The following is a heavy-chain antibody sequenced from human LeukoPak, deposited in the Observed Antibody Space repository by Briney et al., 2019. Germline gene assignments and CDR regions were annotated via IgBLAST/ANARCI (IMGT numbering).Heavy chain of an antibody. CDR1: GGPISSYY. Sequence: PSETLSLTCTVSGGPISSYYWNWIRQPPGKGLEWIGYIYYSGSTNYNPSLKSRVTISVDTSKNQFSLKLSSVTAADTAVYYCARSEYDSSGYFDYWGQGTLVTVSS. V-gene: IGHV4-59*01. J-gene: IGHJ4*02. CDR3: ARSEYDSSGYFDY. D-gene: IGHD3-22*01. CDR2: IYYSGST.